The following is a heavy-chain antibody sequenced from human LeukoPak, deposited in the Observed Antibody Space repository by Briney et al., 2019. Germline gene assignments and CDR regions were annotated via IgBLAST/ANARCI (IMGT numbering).Heavy chain of an antibody. J-gene: IGHJ4*02. V-gene: IGHV4-39*07. CDR3: ARDSSSSRPNFDY. D-gene: IGHD6-13*01. Sequence: SETLSLTCIVSGDSISSSTYCWGWIRQPPGKGLEWITSIYSSGSTYYNPSLKSRVTISLDTSKNQFSLKLCSVTAADTAVYYCARDSSSSRPNFDYWGQGILVTVSS. CDR2: IYSSGST. CDR1: GDSISSSTYC.